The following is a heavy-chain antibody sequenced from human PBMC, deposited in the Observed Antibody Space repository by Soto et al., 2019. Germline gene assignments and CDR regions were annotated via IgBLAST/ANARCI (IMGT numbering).Heavy chain of an antibody. D-gene: IGHD4-17*01. Sequence: QVQLQESGPGLVKPSETLSLTCTVSGGSISSYYWSWIRQPPGKGLEWIGYIYYSGSTNYNPSLKSRVTISVDTSKNQFSLKLSSVTAADTAVYYCARLHDYAPYYYGMDVWGQGTTVTVSS. J-gene: IGHJ6*02. CDR2: IYYSGST. CDR1: GGSISSYY. CDR3: ARLHDYAPYYYGMDV. V-gene: IGHV4-59*01.